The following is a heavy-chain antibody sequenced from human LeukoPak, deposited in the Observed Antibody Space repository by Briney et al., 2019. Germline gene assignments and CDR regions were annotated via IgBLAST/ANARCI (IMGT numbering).Heavy chain of an antibody. CDR3: ARGSRGYGYGSDSFDY. J-gene: IGHJ4*02. D-gene: IGHD5-12*01. CDR1: GGSISSYY. Sequence: PSETLSLTCTVSGGSISSYYWSWIRQPPGKGLELIGYMSDSGSTNYNPSLKSRATISVDTSKNQFSLKLSSVTAADTAVYYCARGSRGYGYGSDSFDYWGQGIQVPVSS. CDR2: MSDSGST. V-gene: IGHV4-59*12.